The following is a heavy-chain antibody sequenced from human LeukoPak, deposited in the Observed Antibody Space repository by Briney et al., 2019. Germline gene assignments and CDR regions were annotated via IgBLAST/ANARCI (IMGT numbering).Heavy chain of an antibody. D-gene: IGHD1-26*01. Sequence: PGGSLRLSCAASGFTFSSYSMNWVRQAPGKGLEWVSSISSNSSYIYYADSVKGRFTISRDNAKNSLYLQMNSLRAEDTAVYYCARGLQAPGIVGASYYYGMDVWGQGTTVTVSS. CDR2: ISSNSSYI. CDR1: GFTFSSYS. V-gene: IGHV3-21*01. J-gene: IGHJ6*02. CDR3: ARGLQAPGIVGASYYYGMDV.